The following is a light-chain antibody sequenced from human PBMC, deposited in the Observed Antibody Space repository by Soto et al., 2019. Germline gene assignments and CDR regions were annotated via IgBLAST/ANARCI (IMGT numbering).Light chain of an antibody. Sequence: QSVLTQSPSASASLGASVKLTCTLSSGHSNYAIAWHQQQSEKGPRYLMKLNSDGSHRKGDGIPDRFSGSSSGAERYLTISSLQSEDEADYYCQTWGSGIVVFGGGTQLTVL. J-gene: IGLJ2*01. CDR1: SGHSNYA. V-gene: IGLV4-69*01. CDR2: LNSDGSH. CDR3: QTWGSGIVV.